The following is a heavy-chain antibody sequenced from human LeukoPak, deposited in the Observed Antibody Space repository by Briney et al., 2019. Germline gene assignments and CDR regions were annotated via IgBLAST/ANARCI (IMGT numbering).Heavy chain of an antibody. CDR2: INPSGGST. CDR1: GYTFTSYY. D-gene: IGHD2-2*01. V-gene: IGHV1-46*03. J-gene: IGHJ4*02. CDR3: ARVNKARYCSSTSCYPFDY. Sequence: ASAKVSCKASGYTFTSYYMHWVRQAPGQGLEWMGIINPSGGSTSYAQKFQGRVTMTRDTSTSTVYMELSSLRSEDTAVYYCARVNKARYCSSTSCYPFDYWGQGTLVTVSS.